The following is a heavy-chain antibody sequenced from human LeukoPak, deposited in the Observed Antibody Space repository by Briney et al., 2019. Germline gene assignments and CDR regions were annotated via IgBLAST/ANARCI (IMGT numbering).Heavy chain of an antibody. V-gene: IGHV3-53*01. J-gene: IGHJ4*02. CDR2: VYTGGNT. D-gene: IGHD4-11*01. CDR1: GFTVSSNY. CDR3: ARSPYINYGIDY. Sequence: GGSLRLSCAASGFTVSSNYMSWVRQAPGKGLEWVSVVYTGGNTYYADSVNGRFTISRDNSRNTLYLRMNSLRADDTAVYYCARSPYINYGIDYWGQGTLVTVSS.